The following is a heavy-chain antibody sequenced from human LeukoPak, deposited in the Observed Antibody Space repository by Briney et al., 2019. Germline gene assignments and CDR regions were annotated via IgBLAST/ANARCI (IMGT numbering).Heavy chain of an antibody. CDR3: AKVIDYYDSSGYEY. Sequence: PGGSLRLSCAASGFTFSSYSMNWVRQAPGKGLEWVSSISSSSSYIYYADSVKGRFTISRDNSKNTLYLQMNSLRAEDTAVYYCAKVIDYYDSSGYEYWGQGTLVTVSS. CDR1: GFTFSSYS. J-gene: IGHJ4*02. CDR2: ISSSSSYI. V-gene: IGHV3-21*04. D-gene: IGHD3-22*01.